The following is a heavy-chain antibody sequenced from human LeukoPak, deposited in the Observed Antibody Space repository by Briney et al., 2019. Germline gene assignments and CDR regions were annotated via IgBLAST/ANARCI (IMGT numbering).Heavy chain of an antibody. D-gene: IGHD3-10*01. V-gene: IGHV1-18*01. Sequence: ASVKVSCKTSGYTFTDYEITWVRQAPGQGLEWMGRVSPYNGNTYYSQRFQDRVTITKDTSTGTAYMDLRNLRTDDTAMYYCARNGRVRRVVKDLFEYWGQGTLVAVSS. CDR3: ARNGRVRRVVKDLFEY. CDR2: VSPYNGNT. CDR1: GYTFTDYE. J-gene: IGHJ4*02.